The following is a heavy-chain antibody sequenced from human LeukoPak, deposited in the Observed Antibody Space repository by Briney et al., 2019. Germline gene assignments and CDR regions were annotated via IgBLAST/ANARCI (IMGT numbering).Heavy chain of an antibody. CDR2: FYGGETP. CDR1: GFAVSVNY. Sequence: PGGSLRLSCAASGFAVSVNYMSWVRQAPGKGLEWVSVFYGGETPYYAASVKGRFTISRDDSKNTLYLQMNSLRVEDTAVYYCTRDLRGVIPFDYWGQGTLVTVSS. CDR3: TRDLRGVIPFDY. J-gene: IGHJ4*02. D-gene: IGHD3-10*01. V-gene: IGHV3-66*01.